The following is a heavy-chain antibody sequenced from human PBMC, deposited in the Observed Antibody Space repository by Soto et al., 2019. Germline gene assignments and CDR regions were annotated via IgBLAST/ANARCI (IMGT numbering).Heavy chain of an antibody. CDR2: ISGSGGST. J-gene: IGHJ4*02. D-gene: IGHD2-15*01. CDR1: GFTFSSYA. CDR3: AKFLGVVVAALPWAPERPLAY. V-gene: IGHV3-23*01. Sequence: PGGSLRLSCAASGFTFSSYAMSWVRQAPGKGLEWVSAISGSGGSTYYADSVKGRFTISRDNSKNTLYLQMNSLRAEDTAVYYCAKFLGVVVAALPWAPERPLAYWGQGTLVTVSS.